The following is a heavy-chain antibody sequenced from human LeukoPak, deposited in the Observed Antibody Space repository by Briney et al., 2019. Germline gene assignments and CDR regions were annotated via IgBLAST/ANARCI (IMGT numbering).Heavy chain of an antibody. V-gene: IGHV4-4*02. CDR2: IYHSGST. J-gene: IGHJ6*02. CDR1: GGSISSSNW. Sequence: SGTLSLTCAVSGGSISSSNWWSWVRQPPGKGLEWIGEIYHSGSTNYNPSLKSRVTISVDKSKNQFSLKLSSVTAADTAVYYCARDRVVVVPAAIHYYYGMDVWGQGTTVTVSS. D-gene: IGHD2-2*01. CDR3: ARDRVVVVPAAIHYYYGMDV.